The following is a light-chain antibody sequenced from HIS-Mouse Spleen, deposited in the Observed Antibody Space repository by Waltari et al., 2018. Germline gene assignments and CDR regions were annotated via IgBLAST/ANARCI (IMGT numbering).Light chain of an antibody. CDR2: GKN. V-gene: IGLV3-19*01. CDR3: NSRDSSGNHPWV. CDR1: SLRSYY. Sequence: SSELTQDPAVSVALGQTVRITCQGDSLRSYYASWYQQKQGQAPVLVIYGKNNRPSGIPDRFSGSSSGNTASLTITGAQAEDEADYYCNSRDSSGNHPWVFGGGTKLTVL. J-gene: IGLJ3*02.